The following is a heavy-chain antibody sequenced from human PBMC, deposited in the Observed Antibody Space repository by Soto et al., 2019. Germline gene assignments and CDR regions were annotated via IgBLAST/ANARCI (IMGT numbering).Heavy chain of an antibody. CDR2: IYPGDSNT. CDR3: ARRYYYDSNAAFDY. J-gene: IGHJ4*02. D-gene: IGHD3-22*01. Sequence: PGESLKISCRGSGYSFTNHWIGWVRQMPGKGLEWMGIIYPGDSNTRYSPPFHGQVTISADKSISTAYLQWSSLKASDTAIYYCARRYYYDSNAAFDYWGQGTLVTVS. V-gene: IGHV5-51*01. CDR1: GYSFTNHW.